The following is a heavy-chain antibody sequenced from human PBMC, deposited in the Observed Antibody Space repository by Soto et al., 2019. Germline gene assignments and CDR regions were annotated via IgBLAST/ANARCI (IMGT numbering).Heavy chain of an antibody. J-gene: IGHJ4*02. D-gene: IGHD4-17*01. Sequence: GASLKISCKGSGYSFSSHWIGWVRQMPGKGLDWMGIIYPCDSDTRYSPSFLGKVTISADKSINTAYLQWSSMKASDTAMYYCARQGNGAEGFDFWGQGALVTVSS. V-gene: IGHV5-51*01. CDR3: ARQGNGAEGFDF. CDR2: IYPCDSDT. CDR1: GYSFSSHW.